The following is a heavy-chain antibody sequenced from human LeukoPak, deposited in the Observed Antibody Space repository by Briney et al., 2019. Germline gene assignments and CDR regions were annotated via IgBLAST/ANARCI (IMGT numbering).Heavy chain of an antibody. V-gene: IGHV3-23*01. CDR2: ISGSGGST. J-gene: IGHJ4*02. CDR3: ARSDSSSWYYFDY. CDR1: GFTFSSYA. Sequence: GGSLRLSCAASGFTFSSYAMSWVRQPPGKGLEWVSGISGSGGSTYYADSVKGRLTISRDNSKNTLYLQMNSLRAEDTAVYYCARSDSSSWYYFDYWGQGTLVTVSS. D-gene: IGHD6-13*01.